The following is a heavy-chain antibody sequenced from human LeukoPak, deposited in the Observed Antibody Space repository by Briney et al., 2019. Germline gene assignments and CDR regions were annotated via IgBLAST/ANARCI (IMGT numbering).Heavy chain of an antibody. Sequence: SETLSLTCTVSGGSISSSSYYWGWIRQPAGKGLEWIGSIYYSGSTYYNPSLKSRVTISVDTSKNQFSLKLSSVTAADTAVYYCARPRGFNIFDYWGQGTLVTVSS. CDR3: ARPRGFNIFDY. J-gene: IGHJ4*02. D-gene: IGHD6-25*01. CDR2: IYYSGST. CDR1: GGSISSSSYY. V-gene: IGHV4-39*01.